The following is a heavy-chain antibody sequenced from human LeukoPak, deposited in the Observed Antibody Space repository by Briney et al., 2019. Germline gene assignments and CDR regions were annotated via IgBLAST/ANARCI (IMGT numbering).Heavy chain of an antibody. D-gene: IGHD6-13*01. J-gene: IGHJ4*02. V-gene: IGHV1-8*03. Sequence: GASVKVSCKASGYTFTSYDINWVRQATGQGLEWMGWMNPNSGNTGYAQKFQGRVTITRNTSISTAYMELSSLRSEDTAVYYCARYAGAAAGHFDYWGQGTLVTVSP. CDR1: GYTFTSYD. CDR2: MNPNSGNT. CDR3: ARYAGAAAGHFDY.